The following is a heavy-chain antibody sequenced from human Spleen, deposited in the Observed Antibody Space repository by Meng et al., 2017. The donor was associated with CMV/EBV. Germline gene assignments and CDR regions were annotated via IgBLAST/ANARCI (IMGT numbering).Heavy chain of an antibody. D-gene: IGHD5-24*01. CDR2: IWFDGSNK. V-gene: IGHV3-33*03. CDR3: ASDGDGYKGFDY. Sequence: CAASGFTFSNYGMHWVRQAPGKGLEWVAVIWFDGSNKYYAGSVKGRFTISRDNSKNTLYLQMNSLRAEDAAVYYCASDGDGYKGFDYWGQGTLVTVSS. CDR1: GFTFSNYG. J-gene: IGHJ4*02.